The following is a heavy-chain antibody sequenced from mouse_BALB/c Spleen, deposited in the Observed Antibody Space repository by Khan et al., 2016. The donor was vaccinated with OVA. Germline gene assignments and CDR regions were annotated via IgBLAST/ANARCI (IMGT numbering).Heavy chain of an antibody. Sequence: EVQLQESGPSLVKPSQTLSLTCSVTGDSITSGYWNWIRKFPGNKLEYMGYIIYTGYTYYNPSLQSRISITRHTSKNQYYLQLKTVTDDDTATYYCARSTDRYAFVYWGQGTLVTVSA. J-gene: IGHJ3*01. V-gene: IGHV3-8*02. CDR1: GDSITSGY. CDR3: ARSTDRYAFVY. CDR2: IIYTGYT.